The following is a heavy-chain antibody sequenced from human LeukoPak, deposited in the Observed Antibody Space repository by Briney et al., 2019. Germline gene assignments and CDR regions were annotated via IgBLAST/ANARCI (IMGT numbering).Heavy chain of an antibody. D-gene: IGHD3-10*01. CDR1: GGTFSSYA. J-gene: IGHJ4*02. CDR3: ARASDIPNTMVRGVIIYSGFDY. Sequence: GASVKVSCKASGGTFSSYAISWVRQAPGQGLEWMGGIIPIFGTANYAQKFQGRVTITADESTSTAYMELSSLRSEDTAVYYCARASDIPNTMVRGVIIYSGFDYWGQGTLVTVSS. V-gene: IGHV1-69*13. CDR2: IIPIFGTA.